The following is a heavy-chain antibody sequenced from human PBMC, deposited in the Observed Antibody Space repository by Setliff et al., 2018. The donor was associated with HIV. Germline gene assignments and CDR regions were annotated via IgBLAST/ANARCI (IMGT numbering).Heavy chain of an antibody. J-gene: IGHJ4*02. V-gene: IGHV4-59*11. D-gene: IGHD2-8*01. CDR3: AKYVCLDNMCQGFDY. CDR2: IYYTGRT. CDR1: GGSLTSHF. Sequence: PSETLSLTCTVSGGSLTSHFWSWIRQPPGRGLEWIGSIYYTGRTNYNPSLKSRVIMSVDTSKNQFSLRVTSVTAADTALYNCAKYVCLDNMCQGFDYWGQGSLVTVSS.